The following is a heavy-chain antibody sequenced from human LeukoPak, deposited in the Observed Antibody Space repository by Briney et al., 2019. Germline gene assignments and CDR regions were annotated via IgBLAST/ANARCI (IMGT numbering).Heavy chain of an antibody. V-gene: IGHV1-2*02. J-gene: IGHJ6*03. CDR3: ARAANPIWFGELLTPYYYYYMDV. CDR2: INPNSGGT. D-gene: IGHD3-10*01. CDR1: GYTFTRYY. Sequence: ASVKVSCKASGYTFTRYYLHWVRQAPGQGLEWMGWINPNSGGTNYAQKFQGRVTMTRDTSISTAYMELSRLRSDDTAVYYCARAANPIWFGELLTPYYYYYMDVWGKGTTVTVSS.